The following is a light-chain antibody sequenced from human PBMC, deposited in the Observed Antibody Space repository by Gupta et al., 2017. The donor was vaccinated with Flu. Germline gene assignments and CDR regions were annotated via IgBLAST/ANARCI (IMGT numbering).Light chain of an antibody. CDR3: QHRNS. Sequence: EIVLTQSPGTLSLSPGERATLSCRASQSAGSYLAWYQQRPGQAPRLLIFDASNRATAIPARFSGSGSGTDFTLTISSLEPEDFASYFCQHRNSFGQGTRLEIK. J-gene: IGKJ5*01. V-gene: IGKV3-11*01. CDR1: QSAGSY. CDR2: DAS.